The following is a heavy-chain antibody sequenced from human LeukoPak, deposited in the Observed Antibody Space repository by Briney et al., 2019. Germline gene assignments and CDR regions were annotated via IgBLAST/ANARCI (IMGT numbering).Heavy chain of an antibody. CDR1: GFTFSDFS. CDR3: AKDLGGEGGSGFPGQ. Sequence: GGSLRLSCVASGFTFSDFSMNWVRQAPGKGLEWISCVSSSSAYIYYADSVKGRFTISRDNSKNTLYLQMNSLTAEDTAVYYCAKDLGGEGGSGFPGQWGQGTLVTVSS. D-gene: IGHD3-10*01. V-gene: IGHV3-21*04. J-gene: IGHJ4*02. CDR2: VSSSSAYI.